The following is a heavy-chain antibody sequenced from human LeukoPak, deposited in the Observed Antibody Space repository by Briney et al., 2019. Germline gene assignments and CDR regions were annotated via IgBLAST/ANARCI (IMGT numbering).Heavy chain of an antibody. V-gene: IGHV1-18*01. CDR2: ISAYNGNT. J-gene: IGHJ5*02. CDR1: GYTFTSYG. Sequence: GASVKVSCKASGYTFTSYGISWVRQAPGQGLEWMGWISAYNGNTNYAQKLQGRVTMTTDTSTSTAYMELRSLRSDDTAVYYCARNRRIAAAGTLLYWFDPWGQGTLVTVSS. D-gene: IGHD6-13*01. CDR3: ARNRRIAAAGTLLYWFDP.